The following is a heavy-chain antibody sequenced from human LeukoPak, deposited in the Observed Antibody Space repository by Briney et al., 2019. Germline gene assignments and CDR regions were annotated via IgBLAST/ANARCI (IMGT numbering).Heavy chain of an antibody. D-gene: IGHD3-3*01. CDR2: INTDGSST. CDR3: ASHPGYDFWSGYSY. V-gene: IGHV3-74*01. CDR1: GFTFSSYW. J-gene: IGHJ4*02. Sequence: GVLRLSCAASGFTFSSYWMHWVRQGPGKGLVWVSRINTDGSSTDYADSVKGRFTISRDNAKKTLYLQMNSLRAEDTAVYYCASHPGYDFWSGYSYWGQGSLVTVSS.